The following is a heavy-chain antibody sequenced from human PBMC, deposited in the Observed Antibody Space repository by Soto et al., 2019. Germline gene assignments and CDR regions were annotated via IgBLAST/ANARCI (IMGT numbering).Heavy chain of an antibody. CDR3: AKSLSSGYSTFLTYYYYYGMDV. Sequence: GGSLRLSCAASGFTFSSYAMSWVRQAPGKGLEWVSAISGSGGSTYYADSVKGRFTISRDNSKNTLYLQMNSLRAEDTAVYYCAKSLSSGYSTFLTYYYYYGMDVWGQGTTVTVSS. V-gene: IGHV3-23*01. J-gene: IGHJ6*02. CDR1: GFTFSSYA. CDR2: ISGSGGST. D-gene: IGHD6-13*01.